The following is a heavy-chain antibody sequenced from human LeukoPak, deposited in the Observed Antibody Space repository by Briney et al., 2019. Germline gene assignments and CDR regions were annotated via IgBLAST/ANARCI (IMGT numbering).Heavy chain of an antibody. CDR3: AREAVIRGIIRTNFDY. D-gene: IGHD3-10*01. CDR1: GYTFTGYY. V-gene: IGHV1-2*02. J-gene: IGHJ4*02. CDR2: INPNSGGT. Sequence: ASVKVSCKASGYTFTGYYMHWVRQAPGQGLEWMGWINPNSGGTNYTQKFQGRVTMTRATSISTAYMELSRLSFDDTAVYYCAREAVIRGIIRTNFDYWGQGTLVTVSS.